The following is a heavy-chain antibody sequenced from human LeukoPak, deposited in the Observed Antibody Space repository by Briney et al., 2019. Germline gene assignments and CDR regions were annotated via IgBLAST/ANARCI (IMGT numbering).Heavy chain of an antibody. Sequence: ASVKVSCKASGYTFTGYYMHWVRQAPGQGLEWMGWINPNSGGTNYAQKFQGRVTMTRDTSISTAYMELSRLRSDDTAVYYCARDDLPELTVTIGIGPINWFDPWGQGTLATVSS. V-gene: IGHV1-2*02. CDR2: INPNSGGT. J-gene: IGHJ5*02. CDR1: GYTFTGYY. D-gene: IGHD4-17*01. CDR3: ARDDLPELTVTIGIGPINWFDP.